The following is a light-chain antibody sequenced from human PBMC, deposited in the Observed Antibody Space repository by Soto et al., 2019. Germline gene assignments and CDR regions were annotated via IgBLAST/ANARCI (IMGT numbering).Light chain of an antibody. CDR2: KAS. V-gene: IGKV1-5*03. Sequence: DIQMSQSPPTLSESVGDRVTITCRASQTISSWLAWYQQKPGKAPKLLIYKASTLKSGVPSRFSGSGSGTEFTLTISSLQPDDFATYYCQHYNSYSGAFGQGTKV. J-gene: IGKJ1*01. CDR1: QTISSW. CDR3: QHYNSYSGA.